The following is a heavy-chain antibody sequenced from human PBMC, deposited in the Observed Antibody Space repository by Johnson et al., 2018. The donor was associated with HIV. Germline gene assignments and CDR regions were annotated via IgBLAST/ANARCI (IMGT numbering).Heavy chain of an antibody. J-gene: IGHJ3*02. V-gene: IGHV3-43D*03. CDR2: ISWDGNST. Sequence: VQLVESWGVLVQPGASLRLPCALSGFTFDDYALHWVRKAPGKGLEWVSLISWDGNSTYYADSVKGRSTISRENSENSLYLQLNSLRAEDTALYYCAKDMGYSSFGYGFDIWGQGTMVTVSS. CDR1: GFTFDDYA. CDR3: AKDMGYSSFGYGFDI. D-gene: IGHD6-19*01.